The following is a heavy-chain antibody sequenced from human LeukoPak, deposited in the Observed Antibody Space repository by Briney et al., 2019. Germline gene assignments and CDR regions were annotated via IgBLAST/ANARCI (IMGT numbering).Heavy chain of an antibody. J-gene: IGHJ6*03. Sequence: SQTLSLTCTVSGGSISSGDYYWSWIRQPPGKGLEWIGYIYYSGSTYYNPSLKSRVTISVDTSKNQFSLKLSSVTAADTAVYYCARDGRITIPNDFWSGYYSPIMDVWGKGTMVTVSS. V-gene: IGHV4-30-4*08. CDR2: IYYSGST. CDR3: ARDGRITIPNDFWSGYYSPIMDV. CDR1: GGSISSGDYY. D-gene: IGHD3-3*01.